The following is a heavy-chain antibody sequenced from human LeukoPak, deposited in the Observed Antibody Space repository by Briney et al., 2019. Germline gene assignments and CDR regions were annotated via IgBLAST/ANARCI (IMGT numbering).Heavy chain of an antibody. V-gene: IGHV4-30-4*08. CDR3: ARGTTVTTQYYMDV. J-gene: IGHJ6*03. CDR2: IYYSGST. Sequence: PSETRSLTCTVSGGSISSGDYYWSWIRQPPGKGLEWIGYIYYSGSTYYNPSLKSRVTISVDTSKNQFSLKLSSVTAADTAVYYCARGTTVTTQYYMDVWGKGTTVTVS. CDR1: GGSISSGDYY. D-gene: IGHD4-11*01.